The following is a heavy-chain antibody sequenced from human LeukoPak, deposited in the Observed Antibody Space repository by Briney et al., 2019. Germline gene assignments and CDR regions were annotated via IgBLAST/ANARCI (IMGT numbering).Heavy chain of an antibody. J-gene: IGHJ4*02. D-gene: IGHD4-23*01. CDR2: ISGHSSTI. CDR1: GFTFSSYS. V-gene: IGHV3-48*01. Sequence: GGSLRLSCAASGFTFSSYSMNWVRQAPGKGLEWISYISGHSSTIYFADSVKGRFTISRDNARNSLYLQMNSLRAEDTAVYYCARDFNYGGNFDYWGQGTLVTVSS. CDR3: ARDFNYGGNFDY.